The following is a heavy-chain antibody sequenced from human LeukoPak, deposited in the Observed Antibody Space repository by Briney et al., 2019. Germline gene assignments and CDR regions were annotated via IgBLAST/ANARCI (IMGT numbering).Heavy chain of an antibody. CDR1: GYTLTELS. CDR3: ATYNSGSYSGFHAFDI. V-gene: IGHV1-24*01. D-gene: IGHD1-26*01. Sequence: ASVKVPCKVSGYTLTELSMHWVRQAPGKGLEWMGGFDPEDGETIYAQKFQGRVTMTEDTSTDTAYMELSSLRSEDTAVYYCATYNSGSYSGFHAFDIWGQGTMVTVSS. CDR2: FDPEDGET. J-gene: IGHJ3*02.